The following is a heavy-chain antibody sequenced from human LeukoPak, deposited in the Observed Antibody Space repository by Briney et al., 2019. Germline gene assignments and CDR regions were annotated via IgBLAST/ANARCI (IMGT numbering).Heavy chain of an antibody. D-gene: IGHD2-2*02. V-gene: IGHV3-9*01. Sequence: GGPLRLSCAASGFTFHDYAMHWVRQGPEKGLEWVSGTSWNGGVIGYADSVMGRFTVSRDNAKNSLFLQMNSLRPEDTALYYCTKSDCSSTSCHTSDYWGQGTLVTVSS. CDR2: TSWNGGVI. J-gene: IGHJ4*02. CDR1: GFTFHDYA. CDR3: TKSDCSSTSCHTSDY.